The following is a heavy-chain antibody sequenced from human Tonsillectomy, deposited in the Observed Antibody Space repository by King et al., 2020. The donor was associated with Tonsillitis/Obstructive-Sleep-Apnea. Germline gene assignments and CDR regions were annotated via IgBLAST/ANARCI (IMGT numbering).Heavy chain of an antibody. J-gene: IGHJ4*02. D-gene: IGHD6-19*01. Sequence: VQLVESGGGVVQPGRSLRLSCAASGFSFSSNGMHWVRQAPGKGLEWVAVISYDGSNKYYADSVKGRFTISRDNYKNTLYLKMNSLRAEDTAVYYCAKDLRRGCAFDSWGQGTLVTVSS. CDR2: ISYDGSNK. V-gene: IGHV3-30*18. CDR1: GFSFSSNG. CDR3: AKDLRRGCAFDS.